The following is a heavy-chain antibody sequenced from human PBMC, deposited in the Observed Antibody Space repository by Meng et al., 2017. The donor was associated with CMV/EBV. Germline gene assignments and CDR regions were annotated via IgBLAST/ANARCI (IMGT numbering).Heavy chain of an antibody. V-gene: IGHV1-2*02. CDR1: GYTFTGYY. CDR3: ARDRGMVRGALVDY. Sequence: VQVVPSGAGVKKPGVSVKVSCKASGYTFTGYYMHWVRPAPGPGLEWMGWINPNSGGTNYAKKFQGRVTMTRDTSTSTVYMELSSLRSEDTAVYYCARDRGMVRGALVDYWGQGTLVTVSS. D-gene: IGHD3-10*01. J-gene: IGHJ4*02. CDR2: INPNSGGT.